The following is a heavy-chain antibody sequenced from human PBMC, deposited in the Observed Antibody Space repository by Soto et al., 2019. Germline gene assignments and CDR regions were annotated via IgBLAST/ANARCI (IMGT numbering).Heavy chain of an antibody. Sequence: EVQLVESGGGLVQPDRSLRLSCAASGFTFDDYAMHWVRQAPGKGLEWVSGISWNSGSIGYADSVKGRFTISRDNAKNSLYLQMNSLRAEDTALYYCAKDKEQWSMYYFDYWGQGTLVTVSS. CDR3: AKDKEQWSMYYFDY. CDR1: GFTFDDYA. V-gene: IGHV3-9*01. J-gene: IGHJ4*02. D-gene: IGHD6-19*01. CDR2: ISWNSGSI.